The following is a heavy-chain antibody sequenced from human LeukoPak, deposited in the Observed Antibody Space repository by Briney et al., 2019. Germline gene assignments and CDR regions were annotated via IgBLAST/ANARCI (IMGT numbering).Heavy chain of an antibody. CDR1: GFIFSSYG. CDR2: IWYDGSNK. D-gene: IGHD3-22*01. Sequence: PGGSLRLSCAASGFIFSSYGMHWVRQAPGKGLEWVAVIWYDGSNKYYADSVKGRFTISRDNSKNTLYLQMNSLRAEDTAVYYCARGLYDSSGYYYFPHYWGQGTLVTVSS. CDR3: ARGLYDSSGYYYFPHY. V-gene: IGHV3-33*01. J-gene: IGHJ4*02.